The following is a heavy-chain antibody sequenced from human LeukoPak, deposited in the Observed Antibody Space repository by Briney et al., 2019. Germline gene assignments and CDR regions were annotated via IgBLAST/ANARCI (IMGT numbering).Heavy chain of an antibody. Sequence: GGSLRLSCAASGFTFSSYSMNWVRQAPGKGLEWVSSISSSSSYIYYADSVKGRFTISRDNAKNSLYLQMNSLRAEGTAMYYRARDSIVGATPFFDYWGQGTLVTVSS. CDR3: ARDSIVGATPFFDY. J-gene: IGHJ4*02. D-gene: IGHD1-26*01. CDR1: GFTFSSYS. CDR2: ISSSSSYI. V-gene: IGHV3-21*01.